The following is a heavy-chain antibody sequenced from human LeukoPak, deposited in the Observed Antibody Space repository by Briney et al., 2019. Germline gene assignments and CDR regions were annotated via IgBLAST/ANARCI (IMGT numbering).Heavy chain of an antibody. CDR3: ARSPTAGYSSSWYLYYFDY. J-gene: IGHJ4*02. V-gene: IGHV1-3*01. Sequence: ASVKVSCKASGYTFTNHDMHWVRQAPGQRLEWMGWINPGNGNTKYSQKFQGRLTITSDTSATTAYMELSRLRSDDTAVYYCARSPTAGYSSSWYLYYFDYWGQGTLVTVSS. CDR2: INPGNGNT. D-gene: IGHD6-13*01. CDR1: GYTFTNHD.